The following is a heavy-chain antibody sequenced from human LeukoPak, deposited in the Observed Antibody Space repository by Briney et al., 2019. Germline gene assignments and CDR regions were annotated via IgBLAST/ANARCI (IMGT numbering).Heavy chain of an antibody. V-gene: IGHV3-48*01. D-gene: IGHD3-3*01. CDR2: ISSSSSNI. Sequence: TGGSLRLSCAASGFTFSSYSMNWVRQAPGKGLEWVSYISSSSSNIYYADSVKGRFTISRDNATNSLYLQMNSLRAEDTAVYYCASLWRVFGVGSYYYYMDVWGKGTTVTVSS. CDR3: ASLWRVFGVGSYYYYMDV. CDR1: GFTFSSYS. J-gene: IGHJ6*03.